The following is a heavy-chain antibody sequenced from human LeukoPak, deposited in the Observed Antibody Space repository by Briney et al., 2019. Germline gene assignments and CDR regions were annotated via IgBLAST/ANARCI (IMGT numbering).Heavy chain of an antibody. CDR3: ARAYYDTMTGWDY. CDR1: GGTFSSYA. V-gene: IGHV1-2*02. Sequence: ASVKVSCKASGGTFSSYAISWVRQAPGQGLDWMGWINPNSGGTNYAQQFQGRVTMTRDTSISTAYMELSRLRSDDTAVFYCARAYYDTMTGWDYWGQGTLVTVSS. D-gene: IGHD3-9*01. J-gene: IGHJ4*02. CDR2: INPNSGGT.